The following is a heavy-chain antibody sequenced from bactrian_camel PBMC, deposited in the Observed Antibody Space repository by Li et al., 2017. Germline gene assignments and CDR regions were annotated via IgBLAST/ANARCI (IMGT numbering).Heavy chain of an antibody. CDR2: MSSGGSA. J-gene: IGHJ4*01. D-gene: IGHD2*01. Sequence: VQLVESGGGSVQAGGSLRLSCTASGVTLGDEDWGWYRQAPGNTCDLVSTMSSGGSAFYVDSVKGRFTISQDNAKNTGYLQMNSLKPEDTAMYYCAAAEGPEAMCSNGYCVCDWGQGTQVTVS. CDR3: AAAEGPEAMCSNGYCVCD. CDR1: GVTLGDED. V-gene: IGHV3S55*01.